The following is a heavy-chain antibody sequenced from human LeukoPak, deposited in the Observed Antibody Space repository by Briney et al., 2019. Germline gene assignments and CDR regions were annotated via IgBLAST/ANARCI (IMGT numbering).Heavy chain of an antibody. CDR3: ARDHYFKIDY. D-gene: IGHD3-10*01. J-gene: IGHJ4*02. CDR2: IPTDETPT. V-gene: IGHV3-74*01. CDR1: GFIFSNFV. Sequence: PGGSLRLSCAASGFIFSNFVMHWVRQAPGKGLVWVSRIPTDETPTNCADSVQGRFTISRDNAKNTLYLQMNNLRAEDTAVYYCARDHYFKIDYWGQGTLVTVSS.